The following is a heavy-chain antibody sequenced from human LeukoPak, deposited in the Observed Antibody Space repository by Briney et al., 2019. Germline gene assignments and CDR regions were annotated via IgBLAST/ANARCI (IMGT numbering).Heavy chain of an antibody. J-gene: IGHJ4*02. D-gene: IGHD3-3*01. CDR1: GFTFGDYA. CDR2: IRAKRYTGTT. V-gene: IGHV3-49*04. Sequence: GGSLRLSCATSGFTFGDYAMSWVRQAPGKGLEWVGFIRAKRYTGTTACAASVKGRFTISRDDSKSIAYLQMDSLKTEDTAVYYCTRGVRLSTSGVVYYFDYWGQGTLVTVSS. CDR3: TRGVRLSTSGVVYYFDY.